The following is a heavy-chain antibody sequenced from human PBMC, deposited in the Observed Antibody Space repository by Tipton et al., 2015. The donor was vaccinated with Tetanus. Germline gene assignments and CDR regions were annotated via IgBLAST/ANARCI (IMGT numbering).Heavy chain of an antibody. J-gene: IGHJ2*01. Sequence: LRLSCSVSGGSISSYFWSWIRQSPGQGLEWIGLIYYSGSTSYNPSLKSRVTISVDTSKNQLSLKLTSVTAADTAVYYCATMTPVDWYFDLWGRGTLVTVSS. V-gene: IGHV4-59*01. D-gene: IGHD4-23*01. CDR3: ATMTPVDWYFDL. CDR1: GGSISSYF. CDR2: IYYSGST.